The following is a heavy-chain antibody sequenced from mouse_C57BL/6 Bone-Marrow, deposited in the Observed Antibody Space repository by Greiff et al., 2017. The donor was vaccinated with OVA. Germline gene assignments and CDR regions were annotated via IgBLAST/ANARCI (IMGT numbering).Heavy chain of an antibody. CDR1: GFNIKDDY. J-gene: IGHJ2*01. D-gene: IGHD1-1*01. CDR2: IDPENGDT. V-gene: IGHV14-4*01. CDR3: TLGFSTTVVATRDY. Sequence: EVQGVESGAELVRPGASVKLSCTASGFNIKDDYMHWVKQRPEQGLEWIGWIDPENGDTEYATKFQGKATITADTTSNTAYLQLSNLTSEDTAVYYCTLGFSTTVVATRDYWGKGTTLTVSS.